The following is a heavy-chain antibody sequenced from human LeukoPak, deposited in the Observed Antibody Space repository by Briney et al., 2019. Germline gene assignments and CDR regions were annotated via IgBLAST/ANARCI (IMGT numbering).Heavy chain of an antibody. Sequence: GGSLRLSCAASGFTFSSYAMHWVRQAPGKGLEWVAVISYDGSNKYYAHSVKVRFTISRDNSKNTLYLQMNSLRAEDTAVYYCARESGLYSDFWSGYYHDAFDIWGQGTMVTVSS. CDR1: GFTFSSYA. CDR2: ISYDGSNK. D-gene: IGHD3-3*01. J-gene: IGHJ3*02. CDR3: ARESGLYSDFWSGYYHDAFDI. V-gene: IGHV3-30-3*01.